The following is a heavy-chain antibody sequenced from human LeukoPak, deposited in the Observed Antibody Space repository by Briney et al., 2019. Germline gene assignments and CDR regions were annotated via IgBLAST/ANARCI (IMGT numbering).Heavy chain of an antibody. CDR3: ARDGTSGYDTSYYFDY. D-gene: IGHD5-12*01. CDR2: ISYDGSNK. Sequence: EGSLRLSCAASGFTFSSYGMHWVRQAPGKGLEWVAVISYDGSNKYYADSVKGRFTISRDNSKNTLYLQMNSLRAEDTAVYYCARDGTSGYDTSYYFDYWGQGTLVTVSS. CDR1: GFTFSSYG. J-gene: IGHJ4*02. V-gene: IGHV3-30*03.